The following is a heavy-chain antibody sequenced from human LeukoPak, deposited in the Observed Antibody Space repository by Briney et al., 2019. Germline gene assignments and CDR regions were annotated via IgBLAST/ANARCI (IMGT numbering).Heavy chain of an antibody. CDR2: IYHSGST. CDR3: ARAVACYGMDV. CDR1: GGSISRGGYS. V-gene: IGHV4-30-2*01. J-gene: IGHJ6*02. D-gene: IGHD6-19*01. Sequence: SETLSLTCAVSGGSISRGGYSWSWIRQPPGKGLEWIGYIYHSGSTYYNPSLKSRVTISVDRSKNQFSLKLSSVTAADTAVYYCARAVACYGMDVWGQGTTVTVSS.